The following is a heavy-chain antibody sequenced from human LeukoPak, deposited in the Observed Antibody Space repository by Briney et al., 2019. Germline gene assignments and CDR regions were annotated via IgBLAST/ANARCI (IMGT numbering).Heavy chain of an antibody. D-gene: IGHD5-12*01. CDR2: IGYSGGSI. Sequence: GGSLRLSCAASGFTFSSNAMSWVRQAPGKGLEWVSTIGYSGGSIYYADSVKGRFTISRDISKYTLYLQMKSLGAEDTAVYYCAKIRGGYSNDGFDSWGQGTLVTVSS. CDR1: GFTFSSNA. J-gene: IGHJ4*02. V-gene: IGHV3-23*01. CDR3: AKIRGGYSNDGFDS.